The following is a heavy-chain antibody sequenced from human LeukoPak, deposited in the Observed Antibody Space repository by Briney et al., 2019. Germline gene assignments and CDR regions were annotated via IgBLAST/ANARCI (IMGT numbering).Heavy chain of an antibody. CDR2: INPNSGGT. CDR3: ARGLKRYYYDSSGYWAHFDY. Sequence: ASVKVSCKASGYTFTGYYMHWVRQALGQGLEWMGWINPNSGGTNYAQKFQGWVTMTRDTSISTAYMELSRLRSDDTAVYYCARGLKRYYYDSSGYWAHFDYWGQGTLVTVSS. D-gene: IGHD3-22*01. V-gene: IGHV1-2*04. J-gene: IGHJ4*02. CDR1: GYTFTGYY.